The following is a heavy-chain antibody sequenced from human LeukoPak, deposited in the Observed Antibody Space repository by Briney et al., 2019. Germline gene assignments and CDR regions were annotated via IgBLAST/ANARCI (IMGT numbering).Heavy chain of an antibody. D-gene: IGHD1-26*01. CDR1: GGSISGYY. Sequence: PSETLSLTCTVSGGSISGYYWSWIRQPPGKGLEWIGYIYYSGSTNYNPSLKSRVTISVDTSKNQFSLKLSSVTAADTAVYYCARHGNSGSYRDWFDPWGQGTLVTVSS. V-gene: IGHV4-59*08. J-gene: IGHJ5*02. CDR2: IYYSGST. CDR3: ARHGNSGSYRDWFDP.